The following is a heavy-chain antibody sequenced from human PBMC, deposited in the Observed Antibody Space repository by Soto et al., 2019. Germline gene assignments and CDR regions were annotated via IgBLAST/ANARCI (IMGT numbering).Heavy chain of an antibody. V-gene: IGHV1-18*01. D-gene: IGHD4-17*01. CDR2: LSTSKGDS. Sequence: QVQLVQSGVEVKKPGASVKVSCKASGYTFTSYGISWVRQAPGQGLEWMGWLSTSKGDSGYAQKLQGRVTMTTDTSTSTAYMELRSLRSDDTAVYYCARDLQYIRDYWGQGTLVTVSS. J-gene: IGHJ4*02. CDR3: ARDLQYIRDY. CDR1: GYTFTSYG.